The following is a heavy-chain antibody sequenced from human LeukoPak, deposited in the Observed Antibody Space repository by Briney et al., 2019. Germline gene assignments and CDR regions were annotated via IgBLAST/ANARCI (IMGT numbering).Heavy chain of an antibody. CDR2: ISSSSSYI. V-gene: IGHV3-21*01. D-gene: IGHD2-2*01. J-gene: IGHJ5*02. Sequence: PGGSLRLSCAASGSTFSRYTMNWVRQAPGKGLEWVSSISSSSSYIYYADSVKGRFTISRDNAKNSLYLQMNSLRAEDTAVYYCARDDEVVPAAIHNWFDPWGQGTLVTVSS. CDR1: GSTFSRYT. CDR3: ARDDEVVPAAIHNWFDP.